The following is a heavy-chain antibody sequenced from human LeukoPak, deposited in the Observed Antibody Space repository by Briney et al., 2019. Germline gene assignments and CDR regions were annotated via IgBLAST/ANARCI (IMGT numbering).Heavy chain of an antibody. CDR2: ISYGGSNK. Sequence: PGGSLRLSCAASGFTFSSYAMYWVRQAPGKGLEWVAVISYGGSNKYYADSVKGRFTISRDNSKNTLYLQMNSLRAEDTAVYYCAKVGWYRSGSWGQGTLVTVSS. V-gene: IGHV3-30-3*01. CDR3: AKVGWYRSGS. D-gene: IGHD6-25*01. J-gene: IGHJ4*02. CDR1: GFTFSSYA.